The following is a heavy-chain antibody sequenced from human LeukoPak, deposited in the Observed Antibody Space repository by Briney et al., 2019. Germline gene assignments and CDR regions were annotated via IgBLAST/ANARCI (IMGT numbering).Heavy chain of an antibody. J-gene: IGHJ6*03. D-gene: IGHD2-2*01. V-gene: IGHV3-48*04. CDR2: INDSGSTT. CDR3: ARGNEGLGYCSSTSCYSGPYYYYMDV. CDR1: GFTLSSYS. Sequence: GGSLRLSCAASGFTLSSYSMNWVRQAPGKGPEWISYINDSGSTTYNADSVKGRFAISRDNAKNSLYLQMNSLRAEDTAVYYCARGNEGLGYCSSTSCYSGPYYYYMDVWGKGTTVTVS.